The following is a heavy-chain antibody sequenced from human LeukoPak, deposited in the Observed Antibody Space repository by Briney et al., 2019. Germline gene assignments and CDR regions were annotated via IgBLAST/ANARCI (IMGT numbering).Heavy chain of an antibody. CDR1: GFTFSSYG. D-gene: IGHD3-22*01. Sequence: GRSLRLSCAASGFTFSSYGMHWVRQAPGKGLEWVAVISYDGSNKYYADSVKGRFTISIDNSKNTLYLQMNSLRAEDTAVYYCAKLYYYDSSGQTSDYWGQGTLVTVSS. CDR3: AKLYYYDSSGQTSDY. J-gene: IGHJ4*02. CDR2: ISYDGSNK. V-gene: IGHV3-30*18.